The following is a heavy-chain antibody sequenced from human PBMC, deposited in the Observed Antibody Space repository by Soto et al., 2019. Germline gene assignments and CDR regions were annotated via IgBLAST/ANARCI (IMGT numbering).Heavy chain of an antibody. CDR2: ISAYNGNT. D-gene: IGHD6-19*01. CDR1: GYTFTSYG. CDR3: ARSPTIAVAGGVWCNY. Sequence: QVQLVRSGAEVKKPGASVKVSCKASGYTFTSYGISWVRQAPGQGLEWMGWISAYNGNTNYAQKLQGRVTMTTDTSTSTAYMELRSLRSDDTAVYYCARSPTIAVAGGVWCNYWGQGTLVTVSS. V-gene: IGHV1-18*01. J-gene: IGHJ4*02.